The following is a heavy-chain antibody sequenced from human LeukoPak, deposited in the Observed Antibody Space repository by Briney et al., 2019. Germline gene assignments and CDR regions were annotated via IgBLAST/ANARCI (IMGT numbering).Heavy chain of an antibody. D-gene: IGHD4-11*01. J-gene: IGHJ4*02. V-gene: IGHV4-39*02. Sequence: PSETLSLTCTVSGDSISSSSYYWGWIRQPPGKELECIGSIFYDGSTYYNPSLKSRLTIFADTSKNQFSLKMTSVTAADTAVYYCVRDYSNFVQGDWGQGTLVTVSS. CDR2: IFYDGST. CDR1: GDSISSSSYY. CDR3: VRDYSNFVQGD.